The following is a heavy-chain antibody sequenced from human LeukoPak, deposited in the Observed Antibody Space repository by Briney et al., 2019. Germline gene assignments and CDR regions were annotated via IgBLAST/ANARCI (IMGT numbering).Heavy chain of an antibody. CDR1: GFTVSSNS. J-gene: IGHJ4*02. CDR3: AYSSSWFNFDY. CDR2: ISSSSSTI. Sequence: GGSLRLSCTVSGFTVSSNSMSWVRQAPGKGLEWVSYISSSSSTIYYADSVKGRFTISRDNAKNSLYLQMNSLRAEDTAVYYCAYSSSWFNFDYWGQGTLVTVSS. V-gene: IGHV3-48*01. D-gene: IGHD6-13*01.